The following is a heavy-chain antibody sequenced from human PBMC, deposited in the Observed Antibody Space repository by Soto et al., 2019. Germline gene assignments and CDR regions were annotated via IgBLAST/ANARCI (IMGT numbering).Heavy chain of an antibody. J-gene: IGHJ4*02. D-gene: IGHD5-12*01. CDR3: ARGGDGYNC. Sequence: GGSLRLSCAASGFTFSSYSMNWVRQGPGKGLEWVSYISSSSSAIYYADSVKGRFTISRDNAKNSLYLQMNSLRDDDTAVYYCARGGDGYNCWGQGTLVTVSS. V-gene: IGHV3-48*02. CDR2: ISSSSSAI. CDR1: GFTFSSYS.